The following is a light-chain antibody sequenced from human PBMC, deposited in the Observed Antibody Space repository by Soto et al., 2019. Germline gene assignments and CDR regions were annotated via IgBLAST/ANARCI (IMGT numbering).Light chain of an antibody. CDR3: QSADSSGTYP. J-gene: IGLJ2*01. V-gene: IGLV3-25*03. Sequence: SYELTQPPSVSVSPGQTARITCSGDALPKQYAYWYQQKPGQAPVLVIYKDSERPSGIPERFSGSSSGTTVTLTIIGVQAEDEAEYYCQSADSSGTYPFGGGTKLTVL. CDR2: KDS. CDR1: ALPKQY.